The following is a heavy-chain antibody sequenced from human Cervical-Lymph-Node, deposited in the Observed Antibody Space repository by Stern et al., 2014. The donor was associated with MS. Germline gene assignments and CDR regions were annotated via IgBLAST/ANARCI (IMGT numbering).Heavy chain of an antibody. CDR2: IIPILGIA. J-gene: IGHJ6*02. Sequence: VQLVESGAAVKQPGSSVKVSCKASGGTFSSYAISWVRQAPGQGLEWMGRIIPILGIANYAQKFQGRVTITGYKSTSAAYMELSSLRSEDTAVYDWARGEQQLVRGYYGMDVWGQGTTVTVSS. CDR1: GGTFSSYA. CDR3: ARGEQQLVRGYYGMDV. D-gene: IGHD6-13*01. V-gene: IGHV1-69*09.